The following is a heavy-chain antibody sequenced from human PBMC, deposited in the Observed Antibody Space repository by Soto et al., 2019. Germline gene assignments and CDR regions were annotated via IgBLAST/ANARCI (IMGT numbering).Heavy chain of an antibody. CDR2: ISGSGGST. Sequence: RFSCAASGFTFSSYAMSWVRQAPGKGLEWVSAISGSGGSTYYADSVKGRFTISRDNSKNTLYLQMNSLRAEDTAVYYCAKGWYDSSGYPFYYYFYGMDVWCQGTTVTVSS. D-gene: IGHD3-22*01. CDR3: AKGWYDSSGYPFYYYFYGMDV. J-gene: IGHJ6*02. V-gene: IGHV3-23*01. CDR1: GFTFSSYA.